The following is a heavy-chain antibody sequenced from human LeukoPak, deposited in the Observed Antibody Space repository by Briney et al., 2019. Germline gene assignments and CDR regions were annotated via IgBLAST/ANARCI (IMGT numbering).Heavy chain of an antibody. Sequence: GSLRLSCAASGFTFSSYSMNWIRQPPGKGLEWIGYIYYSGSTNYNPSLKSRVTISVDTSKNQFSLKLSSVTAADTAVYYCARTYSGWPLDYWGQGTLVTVSS. J-gene: IGHJ4*02. CDR3: ARTYSGWPLDY. D-gene: IGHD6-19*01. CDR1: GFTFSSYS. CDR2: IYYSGST. V-gene: IGHV4-59*01.